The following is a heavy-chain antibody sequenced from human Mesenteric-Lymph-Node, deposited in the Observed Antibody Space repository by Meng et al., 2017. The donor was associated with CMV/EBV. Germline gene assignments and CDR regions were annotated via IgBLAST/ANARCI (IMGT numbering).Heavy chain of an antibody. J-gene: IGHJ5*02. CDR1: Y. Sequence: YWGWIRQHPGKGLGWLGYIYYSGSTYYNTSLESRVTKSVDTSKDQFSLKLSSVTAADTAVYYCARGNNGKGYCTNGVCYTVSWFDPWGQGTLVTVSS. CDR2: IYYSGST. D-gene: IGHD2-8*01. V-gene: IGHV4-31*02. CDR3: ARGNNGKGYCTNGVCYTVSWFDP.